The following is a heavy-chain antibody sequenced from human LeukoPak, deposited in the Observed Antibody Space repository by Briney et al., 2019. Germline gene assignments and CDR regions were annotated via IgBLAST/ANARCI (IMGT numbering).Heavy chain of an antibody. CDR1: GYTFTSYG. J-gene: IGHJ4*02. CDR2: ISAYNGNT. Sequence: GASVKVSCMASGYTFTSYGISWVRQAPGQGLEWMGWISAYNGNTNYAQKLQGRVTMTTDTSTSTAYMELRSLRSDDTAVYYCASSQVRGVPYYFDYWGQGTLVTVSS. V-gene: IGHV1-18*01. CDR3: ASSQVRGVPYYFDY. D-gene: IGHD3-10*01.